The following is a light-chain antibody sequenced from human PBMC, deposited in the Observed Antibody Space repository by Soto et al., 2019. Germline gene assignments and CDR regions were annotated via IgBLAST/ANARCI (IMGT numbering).Light chain of an antibody. CDR2: GTS. CDR1: QGIGDT. Sequence: EVVMRQSPATLSVSPGEGATLSCRASQGIGDTLAWYQQKPGQAPRLLLYGTSTRATGIPARFSGSGSGTDFTLTISSLEPEDSAVYYCQQRNIWPPVTFGHGTRLEIK. J-gene: IGKJ5*01. V-gene: IGKV3D-15*01. CDR3: QQRNIWPPVT.